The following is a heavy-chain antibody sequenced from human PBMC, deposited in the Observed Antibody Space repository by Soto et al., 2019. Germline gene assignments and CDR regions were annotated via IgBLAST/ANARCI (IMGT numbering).Heavy chain of an antibody. CDR1: GFTFSSYA. V-gene: IGHV3-23*01. CDR2: ISGSGGST. D-gene: IGHD3-10*01. CDR3: AKDGGITMVRGVCPFDY. Sequence: GGSLRLSCAASGFTFSSYAMSWVRQAPGKGLEWVSAISGSGGSTYYADSVKGRFTISRDNSKNTLYLQMNSLGAEDTAVYYCAKDGGITMVRGVCPFDYWGQGTLVTVSS. J-gene: IGHJ4*02.